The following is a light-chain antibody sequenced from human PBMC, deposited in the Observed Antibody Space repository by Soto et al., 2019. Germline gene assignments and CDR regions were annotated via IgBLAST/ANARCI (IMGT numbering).Light chain of an antibody. Sequence: DIVMTQTPLSSPVTLGQPASISCRSSQSLVDSDGNIYLNWLQQKPGQPPRLLIYKASNRFSGVPDSFSGSGAGTDFTLKISRVEVEDVGVYYCMQAMQFPWTFGQGTKVDIK. CDR3: MQAMQFPWT. CDR2: KAS. CDR1: QSLVDSDGNIY. V-gene: IGKV2-24*01. J-gene: IGKJ1*01.